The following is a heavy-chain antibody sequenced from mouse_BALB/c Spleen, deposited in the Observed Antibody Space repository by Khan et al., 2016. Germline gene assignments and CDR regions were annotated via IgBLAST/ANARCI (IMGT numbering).Heavy chain of an antibody. CDR3: ANYGSSYWCFEV. V-gene: IGHV14-3*02. D-gene: IGHD1-1*01. Sequence: EIQLVESGGELVKPGASVKLSCTASGFNFSDYYMNWVKQWPEKGLEWIGRINPAYGNTKYDPTVQGKATITVDTAANTPYLQLSSLTSEDTAVYYCANYGSSYWCFEVWGAGTTVTVSS. J-gene: IGHJ1*01. CDR2: INPAYGNT. CDR1: GFNFSDYY.